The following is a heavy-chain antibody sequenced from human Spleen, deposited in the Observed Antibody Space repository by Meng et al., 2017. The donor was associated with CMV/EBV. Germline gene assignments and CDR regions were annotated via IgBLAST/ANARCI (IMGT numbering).Heavy chain of an antibody. D-gene: IGHD5-18*01. CDR2: IYYSGST. Sequence: TVSGGSISSGGYYSSWIRQHPGKGLEWIGYIYYSGSTYYNPSLKSRVTISVDTSKSQFSLKLSSVTAADTAVYYCARAGIYSYAVDYWGQGTLVTVSS. CDR1: GGSISSGGYY. J-gene: IGHJ4*02. V-gene: IGHV4-31*03. CDR3: ARAGIYSYAVDY.